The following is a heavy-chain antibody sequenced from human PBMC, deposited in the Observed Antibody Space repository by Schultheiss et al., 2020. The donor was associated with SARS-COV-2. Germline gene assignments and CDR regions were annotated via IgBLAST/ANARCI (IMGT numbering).Heavy chain of an antibody. CDR3: ARDGYSYGTFGY. CDR2: ISCGGST. J-gene: IGHJ4*02. Sequence: SETLSLTCTVSGGSISSYYWSWIRQPPGKRLDYMGNISCGGSTNYNPSLKSRVTISLDTSKNQFALKLSSVTPADTAVYFCARDGYSYGTFGYWGQGTLVTVSS. D-gene: IGHD5-18*01. V-gene: IGHV4-59*01. CDR1: GGSISSYY.